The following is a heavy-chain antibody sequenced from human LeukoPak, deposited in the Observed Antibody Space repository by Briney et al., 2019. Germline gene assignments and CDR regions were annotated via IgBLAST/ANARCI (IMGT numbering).Heavy chain of an antibody. V-gene: IGHV3-7*01. CDR3: TRDANDFSPRYYFDY. CDR2: IKEDGSER. Sequence: GGSLRLSCEGSAFIFSGHWMNWVRQTPGKGLEWVASIKEDGSERQYVDSVKGRFTISRDDSRNTLYLQMNSLRPEDTAVYYCTRDANDFSPRYYFDYWGQGTLVTVSS. J-gene: IGHJ4*02. D-gene: IGHD3-3*01. CDR1: AFIFSGHW.